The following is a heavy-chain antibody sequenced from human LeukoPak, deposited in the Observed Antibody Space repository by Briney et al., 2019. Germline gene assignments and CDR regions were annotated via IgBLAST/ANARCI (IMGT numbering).Heavy chain of an antibody. Sequence: GGSLRLSCAASGFTFSSYAMSWVRQAPGEGLEWVSSISGGGGSTYYADSVKGRFTISRDNSKNTLSLQMNSLRAEDTAVYYCAKDLLPFKWSGFFDYWGQGTLVTVSS. CDR2: ISGGGGST. CDR1: GFTFSSYA. D-gene: IGHD3-3*01. J-gene: IGHJ4*02. CDR3: AKDLLPFKWSGFFDY. V-gene: IGHV3-23*01.